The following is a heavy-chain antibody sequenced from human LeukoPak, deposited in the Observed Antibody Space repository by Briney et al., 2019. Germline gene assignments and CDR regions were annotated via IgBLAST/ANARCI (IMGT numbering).Heavy chain of an antibody. D-gene: IGHD3-10*01. CDR2: IIRIFGTA. J-gene: IGHJ6*03. Sequence: GASVKLSCKASGCTFSSYAISWVRQAPGQGLEWMGGIIRIFGTANYAQKFQGRVTITTDESTSTAYMELSSLRSEDTAVYYCARAMVRRVGYYYYMDVWGKGTTVTVPS. CDR3: ARAMVRRVGYYYYMDV. V-gene: IGHV1-69*05. CDR1: GCTFSSYA.